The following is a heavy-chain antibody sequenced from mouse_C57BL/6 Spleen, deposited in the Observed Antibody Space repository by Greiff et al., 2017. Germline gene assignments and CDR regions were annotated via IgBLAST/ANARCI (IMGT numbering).Heavy chain of an antibody. CDR3: AREAAGWFAY. J-gene: IGHJ3*01. V-gene: IGHV5-4*01. CDR1: GFTFSSYA. Sequence: EVQVVESGGGLVKPGGSLKLSCAASGFTFSSYAMSWVRQTPEKRLEWVATISDGGSYTYYPDNVKGRFTISRDNAKNNLYLQMSHLKSEDTAMYYCAREAAGWFAYWGQGTLVTVSA. CDR2: ISDGGSYT.